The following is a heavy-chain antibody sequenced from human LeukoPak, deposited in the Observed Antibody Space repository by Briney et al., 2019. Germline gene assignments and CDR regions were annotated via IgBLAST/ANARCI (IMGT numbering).Heavy chain of an antibody. Sequence: ASVKVSCKASGYTFTSYGISWVRQAPGQGLEWMGWISAYNGNTNYAQKLQGRVTMTTDTSTSTAYMELRSLRSDDTAVYYCARDPNYYYGSGSPMGYWGQGTLVTVSS. J-gene: IGHJ4*02. D-gene: IGHD3-10*01. CDR2: ISAYNGNT. V-gene: IGHV1-18*01. CDR3: ARDPNYYYGSGSPMGY. CDR1: GYTFTSYG.